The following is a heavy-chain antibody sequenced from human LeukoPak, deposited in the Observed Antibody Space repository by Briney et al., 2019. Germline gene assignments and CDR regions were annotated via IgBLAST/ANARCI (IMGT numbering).Heavy chain of an antibody. CDR2: VSYTGRT. V-gene: IGHV4-59*01. J-gene: IGHJ3*01. CDR3: ARLLDNDISGDPDTFDV. D-gene: IGHD3-22*01. Sequence: SETLSPTCIDSGGYISSYFWSWIRQPPGKGLEWIGYVSYTGRTKYNPSLQSRVTISIDTSKSQFSLKLTSVTSADTAVYSCARLLDNDISGDPDTFDVWGQGTTVIVSS. CDR1: GGYISSYF.